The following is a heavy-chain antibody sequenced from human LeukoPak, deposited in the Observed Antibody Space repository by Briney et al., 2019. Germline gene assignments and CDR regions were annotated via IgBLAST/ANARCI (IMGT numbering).Heavy chain of an antibody. CDR1: GFTFSSYA. V-gene: IGHV3-30-3*01. J-gene: IGHJ6*02. CDR3: ARESLGGYYYGMDV. CDR2: ISYDGSNK. Sequence: GGSLRLSCAASGFTFSSYAMHWVRQAPGKGLEWVAVISYDGSNKYYADSVKGRFTISRDNSKNTLYLQMNSLRAEDTAVYYCARESLGGYYYGMDVWGQGTTVTVSS. D-gene: IGHD4-23*01.